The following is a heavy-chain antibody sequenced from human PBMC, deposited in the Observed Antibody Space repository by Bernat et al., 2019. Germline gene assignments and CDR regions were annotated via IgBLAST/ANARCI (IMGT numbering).Heavy chain of an antibody. V-gene: IGHV4-39*01. Sequence: QLQLQESGPGLVKPSETLSLTCTVSGGSISSSSYYWGWIRQPPGKGLEWIGSIYYSGSTYYNPSLKSRVTISVDTSKTQFSLKLSSVTAADTAVYYCARTQIRYSSSSYYYYGMDVWGQGTTVTVSS. J-gene: IGHJ6*02. D-gene: IGHD6-13*01. CDR2: IYYSGST. CDR3: ARTQIRYSSSSYYYYGMDV. CDR1: GGSISSSSYY.